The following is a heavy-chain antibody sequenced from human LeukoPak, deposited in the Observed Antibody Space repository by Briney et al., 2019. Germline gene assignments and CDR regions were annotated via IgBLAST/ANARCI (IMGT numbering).Heavy chain of an antibody. J-gene: IGHJ4*02. CDR1: EYTFTGYY. V-gene: IGHV1-2*02. Sequence: ASVKVSCKASEYTFTGYYMHWVRQAPGQGLEWMGWINPNSGGTNYAQKFQGRVTMTRDTSISTAYMELSRLRSDDTAVYYCARGDRGYSGYEPMGTFDYWGQGTLVTVSS. CDR3: ARGDRGYSGYEPMGTFDY. D-gene: IGHD5-12*01. CDR2: INPNSGGT.